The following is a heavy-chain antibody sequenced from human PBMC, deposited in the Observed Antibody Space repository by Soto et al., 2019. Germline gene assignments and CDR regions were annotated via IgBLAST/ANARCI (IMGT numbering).Heavy chain of an antibody. CDR1: GFSFSDYY. J-gene: IGHJ4*02. V-gene: IGHV3-11*05. CDR2: IGSGSDFT. CDR3: ARDWGGYKNFDY. D-gene: IGHD5-12*01. Sequence: PGGSLRLSCAASGFSFSDYYMSWIRQAPGKGLEWLSYIGSGSDFTKYADSVKGRFTISRDNAKNSLYLEMNSLRAEDTAVYYCARDWGGYKNFDYWGPGTLVTVSS.